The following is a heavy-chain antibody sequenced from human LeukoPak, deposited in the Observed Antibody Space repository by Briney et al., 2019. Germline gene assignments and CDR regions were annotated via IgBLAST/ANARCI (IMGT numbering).Heavy chain of an antibody. V-gene: IGHV3-15*01. CDR2: IKSKTDGGTT. CDR3: TTKPCSSTSCYYYYGMDV. Sequence: GGPLRLSCAASGFTFSNAWMSWVRQAPGKGLEWVGRIKSKTDGGTTDYAAPVKGRFTISRDDSKNTLYLQMNSLKTEDTAVYYCTTKPCSSTSCYYYYGMDVWGKGTTVTVSS. J-gene: IGHJ6*04. D-gene: IGHD2-2*01. CDR1: GFTFSNAW.